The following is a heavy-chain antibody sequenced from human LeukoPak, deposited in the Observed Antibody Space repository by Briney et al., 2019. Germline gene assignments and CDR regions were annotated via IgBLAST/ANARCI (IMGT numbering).Heavy chain of an antibody. CDR1: GYTFTSYG. CDR2: ISAYNGNT. J-gene: IGHJ4*02. Sequence: GASVKVSCKASGYTFTSYGISWVRKAPGPGNEWMGWISAYNGNTNYAQKLQGRVTMTTDTSTSTAYMELRSLRSDDTAVYYCARDGVIAVVPAAIRSNYLYYWGQGTLVTDSS. CDR3: ARDGVIAVVPAAIRSNYLYY. V-gene: IGHV1-18*01. D-gene: IGHD2-2*02.